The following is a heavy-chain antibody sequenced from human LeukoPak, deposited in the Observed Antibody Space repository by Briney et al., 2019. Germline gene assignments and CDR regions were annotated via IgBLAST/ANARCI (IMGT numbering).Heavy chain of an antibody. CDR3: AREGYGSGSSHFMDV. Sequence: TSETLSLTCTVSGVPITSYFWTWIRQAPGKGLEWIGYIYYIWTTNYNPSLKSRATMSVDMSKNQFSLKLTSVTAADTAVYYCAREGYGSGSSHFMDVWGTGTTVTVSS. CDR1: GVPITSYF. CDR2: IYYIWTT. D-gene: IGHD3-10*01. J-gene: IGHJ6*03. V-gene: IGHV4-59*01.